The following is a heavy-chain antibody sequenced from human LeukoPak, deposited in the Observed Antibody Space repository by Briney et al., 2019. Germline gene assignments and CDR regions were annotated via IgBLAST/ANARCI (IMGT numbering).Heavy chain of an antibody. D-gene: IGHD3-22*01. Sequence: PGGSLRLSCAASGFTFSSYAMSWVRQAPGKGLEWVSAISGSGGSTYYADSVKGRFTISRDNSKITLYLQMNSLRAEDTAVYYCAKDPLLEYYYDSSGYYYIDYWGQGTLVTVSS. CDR1: GFTFSSYA. CDR2: ISGSGGST. CDR3: AKDPLLEYYYDSSGYYYIDY. V-gene: IGHV3-23*01. J-gene: IGHJ4*02.